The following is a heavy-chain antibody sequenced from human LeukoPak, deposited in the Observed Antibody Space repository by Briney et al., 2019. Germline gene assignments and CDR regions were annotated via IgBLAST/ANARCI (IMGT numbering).Heavy chain of an antibody. Sequence: PGRSLRLSCATSGFTFSSYGIHWVRQAPGKGLEWVAVIWYDGSNKYYADSVKGRFTISRDNSKNTLYLQMNSLRAEDTAVYYCAREAGNYYDSSGYYSPYFDYWGQGTLVTVSS. J-gene: IGHJ4*02. D-gene: IGHD3-22*01. CDR1: GFTFSSYG. V-gene: IGHV3-33*01. CDR3: AREAGNYYDSSGYYSPYFDY. CDR2: IWYDGSNK.